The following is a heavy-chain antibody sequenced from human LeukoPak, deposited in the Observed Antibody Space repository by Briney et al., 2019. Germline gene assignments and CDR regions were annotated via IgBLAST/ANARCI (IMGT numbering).Heavy chain of an antibody. CDR2: ISDSGGSR. J-gene: IGHJ4*02. CDR1: GFTFSTFA. Sequence: PGGSLRLSCAASGFTFSTFAMNWVRQAPGKGPEWVSAISDSGGSRYYADSVKGRFTISRDNAKNTVYLQMNSLRVEDTAVYYCAKGGGWLYYFDYWGQGSLVSVSS. CDR3: AKGGGWLYYFDY. V-gene: IGHV3-23*01. D-gene: IGHD6-19*01.